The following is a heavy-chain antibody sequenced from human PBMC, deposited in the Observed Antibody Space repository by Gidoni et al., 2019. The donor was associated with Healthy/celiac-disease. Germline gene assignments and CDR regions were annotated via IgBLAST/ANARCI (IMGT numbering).Heavy chain of an antibody. CDR3: ARGRRNSMIVVVRSLDY. Sequence: QVQLQQWGAGLLKPSETLSLTCAVYGGSFSGYYWSWIRHPPGKGLEWIGEINHSGSTNYNPSLKSRVTISVDTSKNQFSLKLSSVTAADTAVYYCARGRRNSMIVVVRSLDYWGQGTLVTVSS. V-gene: IGHV4-34*01. CDR2: INHSGST. CDR1: GGSFSGYY. D-gene: IGHD3-22*01. J-gene: IGHJ4*02.